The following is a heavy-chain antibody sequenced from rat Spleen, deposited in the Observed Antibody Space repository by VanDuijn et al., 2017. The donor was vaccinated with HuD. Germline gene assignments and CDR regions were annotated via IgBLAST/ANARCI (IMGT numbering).Heavy chain of an antibody. CDR1: GFTFNNYW. Sequence: EVQLVESGGGLVQPGRSLKVSCVASGFTFNNYWMTWIRQAPGKGLEWVASISYDGGSTYYRDSVKGRFTISRDNAKSTLYLQMDSLRSEDTATYYCAIGRGTDYWGQGVMVTVSS. V-gene: IGHV5-31*01. D-gene: IGHD4-3*01. CDR2: ISYDGGST. CDR3: AIGRGTDY. J-gene: IGHJ2*01.